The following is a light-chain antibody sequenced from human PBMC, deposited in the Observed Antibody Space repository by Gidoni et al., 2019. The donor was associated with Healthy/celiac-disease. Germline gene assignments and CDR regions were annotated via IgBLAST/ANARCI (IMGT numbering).Light chain of an antibody. Sequence: SYELTQPPSVSASPGQTASITCSGDKLGDKFAYWYQQKPGQSPVLVIYQHSKRPSGIPERFSGSNSGNTATLTISGTQAMDEADYYCQAWDSSTAVFGGGTKLTVL. V-gene: IGLV3-1*01. CDR1: KLGDKF. J-gene: IGLJ2*01. CDR2: QHS. CDR3: QAWDSSTAV.